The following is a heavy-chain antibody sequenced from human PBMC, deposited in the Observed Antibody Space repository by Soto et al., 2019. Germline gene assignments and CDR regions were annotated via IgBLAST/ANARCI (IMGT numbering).Heavy chain of an antibody. CDR2: IHPGDSFA. J-gene: IGHJ5*02. V-gene: IGHV5-51*01. CDR1: GYIFTTYL. CDR3: ARRGHYGDYWWFDP. D-gene: IGHD4-17*01. Sequence: GESLKISFKGSGYIFTTYLIGWVRQMPGKGLEWMVLIHPGDSFAKYSPSFQGHVTISVDSSINTAYLQWGSLKASDAAIYYCARRGHYGDYWWFDPWGQGTPVTSPQ.